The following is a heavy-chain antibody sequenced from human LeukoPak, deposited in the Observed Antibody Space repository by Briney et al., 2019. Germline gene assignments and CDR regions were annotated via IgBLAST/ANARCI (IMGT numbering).Heavy chain of an antibody. J-gene: IGHJ4*02. Sequence: PGGSLRLSCAASGFTFSSYEMNWVRQAPGKGLEWVSYISSSSSTIKYADSVKGRFTISRDNAKNSLFLQMNSLRAEDTAVYYCARDVEDVLLWFGESAPYRLWGQGTLVTVSS. CDR3: ARDVEDVLLWFGESAPYRL. D-gene: IGHD3-10*01. CDR2: ISSSSSTI. CDR1: GFTFSSYE. V-gene: IGHV3-48*03.